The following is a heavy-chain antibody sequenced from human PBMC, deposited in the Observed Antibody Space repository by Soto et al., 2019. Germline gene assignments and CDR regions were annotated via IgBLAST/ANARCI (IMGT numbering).Heavy chain of an antibody. Sequence: PSETLSLTCAVSGGSISSGGYSWSWIRQPPGKGLEWIGYIYHSGSTYYNPSLKSRVTISVDRSKNQFSLKLSSVTAADTAVYYCARAPYAVAPYYYYGMDVWGQGTTVT. CDR2: IYHSGST. CDR3: ARAPYAVAPYYYYGMDV. V-gene: IGHV4-30-2*01. J-gene: IGHJ6*02. CDR1: GGSISSGGYS. D-gene: IGHD2-15*01.